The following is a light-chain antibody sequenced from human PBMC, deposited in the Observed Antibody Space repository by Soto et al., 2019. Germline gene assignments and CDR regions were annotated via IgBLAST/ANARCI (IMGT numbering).Light chain of an antibody. Sequence: QSALTQPPSVSGAPGQRFTISCTGISANIGAAYNVDWYQQLPGTAPKLLIYGNNNRPSGVPARFSGSKSGTSASLAIAGLQDEDEGDYYLQSYASSLSGYVFGNGKKVTVL. CDR3: QSYASSLSGYV. CDR2: GNN. J-gene: IGLJ1*01. V-gene: IGLV1-40*01. CDR1: SANIGAAYN.